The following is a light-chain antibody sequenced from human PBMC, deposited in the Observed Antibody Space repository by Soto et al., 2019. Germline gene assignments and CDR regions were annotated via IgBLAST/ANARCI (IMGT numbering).Light chain of an antibody. J-gene: IGKJ4*01. CDR1: PNVGKY. CDR2: AAS. CDR3: QQIYVTPLT. Sequence: DVQMTQSPSSLSASIGDRVTITCRASPNVGKYLNWYQQKPGKAPNVLIHAASTLRSGVPLRFSGSGSGTEFTLTISSPQPEDSGTYYCQQIYVTPLTFGGGTRLEV. V-gene: IGKV1-39*01.